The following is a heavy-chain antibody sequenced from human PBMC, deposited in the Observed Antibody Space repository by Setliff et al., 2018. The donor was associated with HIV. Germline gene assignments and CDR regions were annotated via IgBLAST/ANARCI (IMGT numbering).Heavy chain of an antibody. V-gene: IGHV1-18*01. D-gene: IGHD6-19*01. Sequence: ASVKVSCKASGYTFTTYGISWVRQAPGHGLEWMGWISPNFGHTNYAQNFLGRVTMTIDTSTSRAYIELRSLRSDDTAVYFCARLGSGWSDSYYYAMDIWGQGTTVTVS. CDR1: GYTFTTYG. CDR3: ARLGSGWSDSYYYAMDI. J-gene: IGHJ6*02. CDR2: ISPNFGHT.